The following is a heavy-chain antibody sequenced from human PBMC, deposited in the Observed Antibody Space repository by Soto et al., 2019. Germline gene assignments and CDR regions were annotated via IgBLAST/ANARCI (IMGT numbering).Heavy chain of an antibody. D-gene: IGHD6-19*01. Sequence: GASVKVSCKASGYTFTSYGISWVRQAPGQGLEWMGWISAYNGNTNYAQKLQGRVTMTTGTSTSTAYMELRSLRSDDTAVYYCARDPSIAVAGTDFDYWGQGTLVTVSS. CDR3: ARDPSIAVAGTDFDY. V-gene: IGHV1-18*01. CDR2: ISAYNGNT. J-gene: IGHJ4*02. CDR1: GYTFTSYG.